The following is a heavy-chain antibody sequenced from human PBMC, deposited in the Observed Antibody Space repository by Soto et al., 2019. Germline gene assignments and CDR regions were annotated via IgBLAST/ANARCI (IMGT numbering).Heavy chain of an antibody. V-gene: IGHV1-8*01. CDR2: MNPSSGNT. J-gene: IGHJ5*02. CDR3: ARTRSGSYL. D-gene: IGHD3-10*01. CDR1: GYTFTSFD. Sequence: QVQLVQSGAEVKKPGASVKVACRASGYTFTSFDINWVRQATGQGLEWMGRMNPSSGNTDYAQKFQGRVTMTRDTPISTAYMEPSSLRSEDTAVYYCARTRSGSYLWGQGTLVTVSS.